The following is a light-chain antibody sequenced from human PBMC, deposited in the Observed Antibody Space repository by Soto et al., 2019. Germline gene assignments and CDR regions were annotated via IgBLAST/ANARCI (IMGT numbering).Light chain of an antibody. V-gene: IGKV3-15*01. CDR3: LQYNSNSRT. J-gene: IGKJ1*01. CDR1: QNINTN. Sequence: EIEMTQSPATLSLSPGERATLSCRASQNINTNLAWYQQSPGRAPRLFIYHTSTRATGIPARFSGSGSGTEFTLTINSLQPGDFATYYCLQYNSNSRTFGQGTKVDIK. CDR2: HTS.